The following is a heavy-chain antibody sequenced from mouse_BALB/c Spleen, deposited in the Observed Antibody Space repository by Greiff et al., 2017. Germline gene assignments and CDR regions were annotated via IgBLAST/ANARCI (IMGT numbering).Heavy chain of an antibody. CDR2: ISYSGST. J-gene: IGHJ3*01. CDR3: ARSAGTGAWFAY. Sequence: EVKLQESGPSLVKPSQTLSLTCSVTGDSITSCYWNWIRKFPGNKLEYMGYISYSGSTYYNPSLKSRISITRDTSKNQYYLQLNSVTTEDTATYYCARSAGTGAWFAYWGQGTLVTVSA. V-gene: IGHV3-8*02. D-gene: IGHD4-1*01. CDR1: GDSITSCY.